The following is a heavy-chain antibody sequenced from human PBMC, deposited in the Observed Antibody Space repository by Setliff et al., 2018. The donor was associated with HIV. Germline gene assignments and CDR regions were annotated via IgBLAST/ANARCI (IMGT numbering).Heavy chain of an antibody. V-gene: IGHV4-39*01. J-gene: IGHJ2*01. CDR2: IYYSGST. CDR3: ARPGGDIVLEKHYWYFDL. Sequence: PSETLSLTCTVSGGSISSSSYYWGWIRQPPGKGLEWIGSIYYSGSTYYNPSLKSRITISVDTSKNQFSLKLSSVTAADTAVYYCARPGGDIVLEKHYWYFDLWGRGTLVTVS. CDR1: GGSISSSSYY. D-gene: IGHD2-8*01.